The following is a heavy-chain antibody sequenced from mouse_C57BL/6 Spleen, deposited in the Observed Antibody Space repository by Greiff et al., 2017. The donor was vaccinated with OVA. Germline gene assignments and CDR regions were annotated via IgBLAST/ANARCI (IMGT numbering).Heavy chain of an antibody. CDR2: IYPGDGDT. J-gene: IGHJ2*01. Sequence: ESGAELVKPGASVKISCKASGYAFSSYWMNWVKQRPGKGLEWIGQIYPGDGDTNYNGKFKGKATLTADTSSSTAYMQLSSLTSEDSAVYFCARSGVTTVVFDYWGQGTTLTVSS. CDR1: GYAFSSYW. D-gene: IGHD1-1*01. V-gene: IGHV1-80*01. CDR3: ARSGVTTVVFDY.